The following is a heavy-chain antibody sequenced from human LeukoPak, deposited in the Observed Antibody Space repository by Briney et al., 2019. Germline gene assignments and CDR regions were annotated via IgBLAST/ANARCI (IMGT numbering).Heavy chain of an antibody. V-gene: IGHV1-2*06. CDR2: INPNSGGT. D-gene: IGHD6-13*01. Sequence: ASVKVSCKASGYTFTGYYMHWVRQAPGQGLEWMGRINPNSGGTNYAQKFQGRVTMTRDTSISTAYMDLSRLRSDDTAVYHCAREPLDSSSWSCYFDYWGQGTLVTVSS. CDR1: GYTFTGYY. CDR3: AREPLDSSSWSCYFDY. J-gene: IGHJ4*02.